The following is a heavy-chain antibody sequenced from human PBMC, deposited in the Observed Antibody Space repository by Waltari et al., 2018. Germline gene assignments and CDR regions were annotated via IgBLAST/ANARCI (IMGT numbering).Heavy chain of an antibody. CDR1: GYTFTSYA. V-gene: IGHV1-3*01. J-gene: IGHJ6*02. D-gene: IGHD1-26*01. CDR2: INAGNGNT. CDR3: ARWRSYGDYGMDV. Sequence: QVQLVQSGAEVKKPGASVKVSCKASGYTFTSYAMHWVRQAPGQRLEWMGWINAGNGNTKDSQKFQGRVTITRDTSASTAYMELSSLRSEDTAVYYCARWRSYGDYGMDVWGQGTTVTVSS.